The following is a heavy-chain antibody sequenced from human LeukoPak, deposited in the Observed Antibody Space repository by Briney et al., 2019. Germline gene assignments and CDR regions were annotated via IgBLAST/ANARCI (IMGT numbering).Heavy chain of an antibody. CDR2: ISFDGSNK. D-gene: IGHD3-16*02. Sequence: PGRSLRLSCAASGFTFNSFGMHWVRQAPGKGLEWVAVISFDGSNKYFADSVKGRFSISRDNSKNTLDLQMNSLRAEDTAVYFCASAQGGVILPDYFHHWGQGTLVTVSS. V-gene: IGHV3-30*03. J-gene: IGHJ1*01. CDR1: GFTFNSFG. CDR3: ASAQGGVILPDYFHH.